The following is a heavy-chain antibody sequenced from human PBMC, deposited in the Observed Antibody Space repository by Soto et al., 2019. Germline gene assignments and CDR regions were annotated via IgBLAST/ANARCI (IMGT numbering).Heavy chain of an antibody. CDR3: ARAYTGRLPRRADYYYAMDV. J-gene: IGHJ6*02. CDR1: GFTFSNFD. Sequence: VGSLRLSCATSGFTFSNFDMHWVRQVPGKGLEWVSAIGAARDPYYLGSVKGRFTISRENAKNSVYLQMNDLRAGDSAVYYCARAYTGRLPRRADYYYAMDVWGQGTTVTVSS. D-gene: IGHD2-2*02. V-gene: IGHV3-13*05. CDR2: IGAARDP.